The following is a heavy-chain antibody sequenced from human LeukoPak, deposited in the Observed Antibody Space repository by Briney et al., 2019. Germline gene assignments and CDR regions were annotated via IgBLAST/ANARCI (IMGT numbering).Heavy chain of an antibody. CDR3: ARHSSSVGATRDAFDI. Sequence: GESLKISCRGSGYIFTTYWITWVRQMPGKGLEWMGRIDPSDSYTNYSPSFQGHVTISADKSIITAYLQWSSLKASDTAMYYCARHSSSVGATRDAFDIWGQGTMVTVSS. CDR1: GYIFTTYW. CDR2: IDPSDSYT. J-gene: IGHJ3*02. V-gene: IGHV5-10-1*01. D-gene: IGHD1-26*01.